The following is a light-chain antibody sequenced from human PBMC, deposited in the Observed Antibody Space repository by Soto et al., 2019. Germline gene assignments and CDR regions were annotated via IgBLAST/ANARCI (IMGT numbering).Light chain of an antibody. Sequence: EIVMTRSPAPLSLSPVERSTFSCRASQSVSSNLAWYQQKPGQAPRLLIYGASTRATGIPARFSGSGSGTEFTLTISSLQSEDFAVYYRQQYNNWPRTFGQGTKVDVK. CDR1: QSVSSN. CDR2: GAS. J-gene: IGKJ1*01. CDR3: QQYNNWPRT. V-gene: IGKV3-15*01.